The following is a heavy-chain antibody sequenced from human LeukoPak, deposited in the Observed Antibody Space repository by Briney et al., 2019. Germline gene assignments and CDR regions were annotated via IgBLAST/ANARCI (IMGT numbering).Heavy chain of an antibody. CDR3: XKDQRSGEYDYGWGPFDX. CDR2: VSSSGNSA. D-gene: IGHD3-16*01. Sequence: PGGSLRLSCATSGFTFGNYAMGWVRQAPGKGLEWVSAVSSSGNSAVYTDSVRGRFTISRDNSKNTILLQMNSLRAEDTAVYHCXKDQRSGEYDYGWGPFDXWGQGXMVTV. J-gene: IGHJ3*01. V-gene: IGHV3-23*01. CDR1: GFTFGNYA.